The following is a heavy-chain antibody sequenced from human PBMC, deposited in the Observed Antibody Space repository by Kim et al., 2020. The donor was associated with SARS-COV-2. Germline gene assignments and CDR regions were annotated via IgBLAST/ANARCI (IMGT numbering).Heavy chain of an antibody. CDR2: ISSTGKTT. Sequence: GGSLRLSCTASGFTFSNYEMNWVRQAPGKGLEWVAYISSTGKTTYYAESVEGRFTISRDSAQDSLFLQMDSLRAEDTAVYYCARGEGDYYDSSGYLIGWFDSWGQGTLVNVSS. CDR3: ARGEGDYYDSSGYLIGWFDS. V-gene: IGHV3-48*03. D-gene: IGHD3-22*01. J-gene: IGHJ5*01. CDR1: GFTFSNYE.